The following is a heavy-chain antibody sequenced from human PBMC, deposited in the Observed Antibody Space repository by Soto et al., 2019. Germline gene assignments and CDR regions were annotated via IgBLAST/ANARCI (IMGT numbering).Heavy chain of an antibody. V-gene: IGHV4-34*01. Sequence: QVQLQQWGAGLLKPSETLSLTCAVYGGSFSGYYWSWIRQPPGKGLEWIGEINHSGSTNYNPSLTSRVTISVDTSKNQFSLKLSSVTAADTAVYYCARGQYSSGWFDYWGQGTLVTVSS. CDR1: GGSFSGYY. CDR2: INHSGST. CDR3: ARGQYSSGWFDY. D-gene: IGHD6-19*01. J-gene: IGHJ4*02.